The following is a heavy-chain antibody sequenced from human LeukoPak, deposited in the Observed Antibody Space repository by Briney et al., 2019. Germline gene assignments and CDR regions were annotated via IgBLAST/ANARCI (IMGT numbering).Heavy chain of an antibody. CDR3: ARNRYCSSTSCYRGRGWFDP. D-gene: IGHD2-2*01. Sequence: SETLSLTCAVYGGSFSGYYWSWIRQPPGKGLEWIGEINHSRSTNYNPSLKSRVTVSVDTSKNQFSLKLSSVTAADTAVYYCARNRYCSSTSCYRGRGWFDPWGQGTLVTVSS. J-gene: IGHJ5*02. CDR1: GGSFSGYY. V-gene: IGHV4-34*01. CDR2: INHSRST.